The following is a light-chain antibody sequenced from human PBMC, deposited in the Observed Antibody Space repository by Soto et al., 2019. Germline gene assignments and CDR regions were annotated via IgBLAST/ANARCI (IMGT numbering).Light chain of an antibody. CDR2: EVF. CDR3: SSYVRSNNLI. Sequence: QSALTQPPSASGSPGQSVTISCTGTSNDVGDYTYVSWYQQHPGKVPRLILYEVFKRPSGVPDRFSGSKSGNTASLTVSGLQAEDEADYYCSSYVRSNNLILGGGTKLTVL. CDR1: SNDVGDYTY. V-gene: IGLV2-8*01. J-gene: IGLJ2*01.